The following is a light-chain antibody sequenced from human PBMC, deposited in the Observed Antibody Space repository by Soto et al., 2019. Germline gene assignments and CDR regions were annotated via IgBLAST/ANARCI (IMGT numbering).Light chain of an antibody. Sequence: QSVLTQPPSVSGAPGQRVTISCTGSSSNIRAGYDVHWYQQLPGTAPKLLIYGNSNRPSGVPDRFSGSKSGTSASLAITGRQAEDEAAYYCQSYDRSLSGSVFGGATKLTVL. CDR2: GNS. CDR1: SSNIRAGYD. V-gene: IGLV1-40*01. CDR3: QSYDRSLSGSV. J-gene: IGLJ2*01.